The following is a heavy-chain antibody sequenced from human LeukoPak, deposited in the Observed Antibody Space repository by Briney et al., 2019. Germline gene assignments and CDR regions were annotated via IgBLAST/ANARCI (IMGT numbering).Heavy chain of an antibody. Sequence: SETLSLTCTVSGDSISNYYWSWIRQPPGKGLEWIGYFSSSGSTYYNPSLKSRVTISLDTSKNQFSLKLSSVTAADTAVYYCASVRRGFGESSKYYAYYYMGVWGKGTTVTISS. CDR2: FSSSGST. J-gene: IGHJ6*03. CDR3: ASVRRGFGESSKYYAYYYMGV. D-gene: IGHD3-10*01. CDR1: GDSISNYY. V-gene: IGHV4-4*08.